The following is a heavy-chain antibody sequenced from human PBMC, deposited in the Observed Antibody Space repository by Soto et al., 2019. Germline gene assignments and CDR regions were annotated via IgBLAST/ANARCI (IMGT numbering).Heavy chain of an antibody. Sequence: QVQLVESGGGVVQPGRSLRLSCAASRFTFSSYGMHWVRQAPGKGLEWVAVISYDGSNKYYADSVKGRFTISRDNSKNTLYLQMNSLRAEDTAVYYCAKDMDYYDSTGDDFDIWGQGTMVTVSS. CDR2: ISYDGSNK. D-gene: IGHD3-22*01. CDR3: AKDMDYYDSTGDDFDI. CDR1: RFTFSSYG. J-gene: IGHJ3*02. V-gene: IGHV3-30*18.